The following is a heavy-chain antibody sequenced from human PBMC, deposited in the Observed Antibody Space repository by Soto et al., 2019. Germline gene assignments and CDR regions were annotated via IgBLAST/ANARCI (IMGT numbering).Heavy chain of an antibody. CDR1: GFTLSSNG. CDR3: AKGSEDCSGGSCSLENYYYYYSGMGV. CDR2: ISYDVSNK. Sequence: PGGSLRLSCAASGFTLSSNGMHWVRQAPGKGLEWVAVISYDVSNKYYADSVKGRFTISRDNSKNTLYLQMNSLRTEDTALYYFAKGSEDCSGGSCSLENYYYYYSGMGVWGQGTTVSV. J-gene: IGHJ6*01. V-gene: IGHV3-30*18. D-gene: IGHD2-15*01.